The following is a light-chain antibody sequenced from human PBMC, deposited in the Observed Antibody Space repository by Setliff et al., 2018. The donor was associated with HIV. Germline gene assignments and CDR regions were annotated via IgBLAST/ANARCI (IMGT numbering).Light chain of an antibody. Sequence: QSALAQPASVSGSPGQSITISCTGTSSDIGRYNVGSWYKQYPGRAPKVVIFEVSKRPSGVSNRFSGSKSGKTASLTISGLQAEDEADYYCWAYAGSKTYVFGTGTKVTVL. V-gene: IGLV2-23*02. CDR2: EVS. CDR1: SSDIGRYNV. CDR3: WAYAGSKTYV. J-gene: IGLJ1*01.